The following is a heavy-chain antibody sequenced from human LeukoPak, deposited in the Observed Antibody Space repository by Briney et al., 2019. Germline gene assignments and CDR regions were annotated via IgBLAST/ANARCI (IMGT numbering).Heavy chain of an antibody. CDR3: ARGFYLGELSSGLDY. J-gene: IGHJ4*02. D-gene: IGHD3-16*02. V-gene: IGHV4-30-4*01. Sequence: PSQTLSLTCTVSGGSISSGDYYWSWIRQPPGKGLEWIGYIYYSGSTYYNPSLKSRVTISVDTSKNQFSLKLSSVTAADTAVYYCARGFYLGELSSGLDYWGQGTLVTVS. CDR2: IYYSGST. CDR1: GGSISSGDYY.